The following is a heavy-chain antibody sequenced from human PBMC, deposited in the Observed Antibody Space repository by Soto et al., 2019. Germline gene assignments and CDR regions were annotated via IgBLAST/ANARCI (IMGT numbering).Heavy chain of an antibody. CDR2: ISGGGRPI. D-gene: IGHD6-19*01. V-gene: IGHV3-48*02. J-gene: IGHJ4*02. CDR1: GFTFSTFS. Sequence: GGSLRLSCAASGFTFSTFSMNWVRQAPGRGLEWISYISGGGRPISYADSVKGRFTISRDNAKNSLYLQMDSLTDEDTAVYYCARDLGWAFDSWGQGTLVTVSS. CDR3: ARDLGWAFDS.